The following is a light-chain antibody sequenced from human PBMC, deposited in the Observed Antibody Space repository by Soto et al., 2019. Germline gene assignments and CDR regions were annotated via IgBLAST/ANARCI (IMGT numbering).Light chain of an antibody. J-gene: IGKJ1*01. CDR3: QQYGSSPPQT. V-gene: IGKV3-20*01. CDR2: GAS. CDR1: QSVSSSS. Sequence: EIVLTQFPGTLSLSPGERATLSCRASQSVSSSSLAWYQQKPGQAPRLLIYGASSRATGIPDRFSGSGSGTDFTLTISRLEPEDFAVYYCQQYGSSPPQTFGQGTKVEIK.